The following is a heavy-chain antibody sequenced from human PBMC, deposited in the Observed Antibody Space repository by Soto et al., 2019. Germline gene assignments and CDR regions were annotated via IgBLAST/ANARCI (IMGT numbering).Heavy chain of an antibody. D-gene: IGHD5-18*01. CDR1: GFTFSNFN. CDR2: ISYEVTKT. Sequence: GGSLRLSCVASGFTFSNFNMHWVRQAPGKGLEWVAVISYEVTKTHYADSVKGRFTISRDNSKNTLYLQMNSLRAEDTAVYYCAREYSSGYYYFYAMDVWGQGTTVTVSS. J-gene: IGHJ6*02. CDR3: AREYSSGYYYFYAMDV. V-gene: IGHV3-30*14.